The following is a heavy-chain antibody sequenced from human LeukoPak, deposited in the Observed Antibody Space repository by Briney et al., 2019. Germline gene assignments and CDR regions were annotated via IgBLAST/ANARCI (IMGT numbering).Heavy chain of an antibody. J-gene: IGHJ4*02. CDR1: GGTFSSYA. CDR2: IIPIFGTA. V-gene: IGHV1-69*05. Sequence: GASVKVSCKASGGTFSSYAISWVRQAPGQGLEWMGRIIPIFGTANYAQKFQGRVTITTDESTSTAYLELSSLRSEDTAVYYCARESIGSGSRYYFDYWGQGTLVTVSS. CDR3: ARESIGSGSRYYFDY. D-gene: IGHD3-22*01.